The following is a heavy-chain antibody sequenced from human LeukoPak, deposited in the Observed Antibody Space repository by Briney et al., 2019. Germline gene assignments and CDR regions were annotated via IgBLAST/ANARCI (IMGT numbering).Heavy chain of an antibody. CDR3: ARDADEYCSSTTCRGGSFDI. D-gene: IGHD2-2*01. CDR1: GFTFSSYG. J-gene: IGHJ3*02. Sequence: PGGSLRLSCAASGFTFSSYGMHWVRQAPGKGLEWVAVIWYDGSNKYYADSVKGRFTISRDNSKNTLYLQMNSLRAEDTAVYYCARDADEYCSSTTCRGGSFDIWGQGTMVTVSS. CDR2: IWYDGSNK. V-gene: IGHV3-33*01.